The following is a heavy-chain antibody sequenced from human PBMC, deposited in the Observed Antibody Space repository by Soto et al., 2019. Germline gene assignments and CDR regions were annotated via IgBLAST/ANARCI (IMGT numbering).Heavy chain of an antibody. CDR1: GFTFSSCA. J-gene: IGHJ4*02. D-gene: IGHD2-8*02. CDR3: VKDRSDTWSFDY. CDR2: VTHDGTLY. Sequence: QVQLVESGGGVVQPGRSLRLSRVASGFTFSSCAMHWVRQVPGKGLEWLAVVTHDGTLYPYADSVKGRFSISRDNSRKTLYLQMNGLRPEDTAVYYCVKDRSDTWSFDYWGQGTLVTVSS. V-gene: IGHV3-30*18.